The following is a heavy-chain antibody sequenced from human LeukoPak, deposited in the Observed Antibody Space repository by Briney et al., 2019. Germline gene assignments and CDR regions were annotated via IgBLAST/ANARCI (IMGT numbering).Heavy chain of an antibody. CDR3: AKDTDIVVVPAADYYGMDV. V-gene: IGHV3-30*18. J-gene: IGHJ6*02. CDR1: GFTFSSYG. D-gene: IGHD2-2*01. CDR2: ISYDGSNK. Sequence: GRSLRLSCAASGFTFSSYGMHWVRQAPGKGLEWVAVISYDGSNKYYADSVKGRFTISRDNSKNTLYLQMNSLRAEDTAVYYCAKDTDIVVVPAADYYGMDVWGQGTTVTVSS.